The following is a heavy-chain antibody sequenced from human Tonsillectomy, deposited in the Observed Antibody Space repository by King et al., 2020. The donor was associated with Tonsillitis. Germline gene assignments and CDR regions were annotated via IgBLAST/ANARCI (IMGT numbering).Heavy chain of an antibody. D-gene: IGHD6-13*01. J-gene: IGHJ4*02. CDR3: ARDDGSSPSAFDF. Sequence: VQLVESGGDLVQPEGSLRLSCAASGFTFNKYWMSWVRQAPGKGLEWVADIKGDGSRQYYMGSVKGRFTISRDNAKNSLYLQMNSLRAEDTALYFCARDDGSSPSAFDFWGQGTLVTVSP. CDR2: IKGDGSRQ. CDR1: GFTFNKYW. V-gene: IGHV3-7*03.